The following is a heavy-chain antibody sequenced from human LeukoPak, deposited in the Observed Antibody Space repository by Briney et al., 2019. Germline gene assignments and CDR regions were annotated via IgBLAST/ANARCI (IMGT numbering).Heavy chain of an antibody. D-gene: IGHD3-22*01. J-gene: IGHJ1*01. CDR1: GYTFTGYY. Sequence: ASVKVSCKASGYTFTGYYMHWVRQAPGQGLERMGWINPNSGGTNYAQKFQGRVTMTRDTSISTAYMELSGLRSDDTAVYYCATPGFDSSGYYYHEYFQHWGQGTLVTVSS. CDR2: INPNSGGT. CDR3: ATPGFDSSGYYYHEYFQH. V-gene: IGHV1-2*02.